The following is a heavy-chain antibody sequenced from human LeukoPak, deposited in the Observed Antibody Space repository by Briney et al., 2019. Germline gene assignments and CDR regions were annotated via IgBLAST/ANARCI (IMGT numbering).Heavy chain of an antibody. Sequence: SETLSLTCAVSGGSISSGGYSWSWIRQPPGKGLEWIGYIYHSGSTYYNPSLKSRVTISVDRSKNQFSLKLSSVTAADTAVYYCARTGYSSSWYVGWFDPWGQGTLVTVSS. CDR2: IYHSGST. V-gene: IGHV4-30-2*01. D-gene: IGHD6-13*01. J-gene: IGHJ5*02. CDR1: GGSISSGGYS. CDR3: ARTGYSSSWYVGWFDP.